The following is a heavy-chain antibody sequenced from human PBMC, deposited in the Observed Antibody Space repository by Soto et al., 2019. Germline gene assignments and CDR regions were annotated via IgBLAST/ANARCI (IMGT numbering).Heavy chain of an antibody. CDR2: INAGDGNT. V-gene: IGHV1-3*01. CDR1: GYTFTNCA. D-gene: IGHD6-13*01. CDR3: ARPTSSSWYVFDY. J-gene: IGHJ4*02. Sequence: GASVKVSCKASGYTFTNCAMHWVRQAPGQRLEWMGWINAGDGNTKYSQKFQGRVTITRDTSASTAYMELSSLISEDTAVYYCARPTSSSWYVFDYWGQGTLVTVSS.